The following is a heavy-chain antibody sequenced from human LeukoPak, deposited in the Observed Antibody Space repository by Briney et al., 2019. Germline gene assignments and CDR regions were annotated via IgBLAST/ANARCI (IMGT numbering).Heavy chain of an antibody. CDR1: GGSISNYY. V-gene: IGHV4-59*01. D-gene: IGHD4-11*01. J-gene: IGHJ4*02. Sequence: PSETLSLTCTVSGGSISNYYWNWIRQPPGKGLEWIGYIYRSGSTTYNPSLKSRVTISVDTSKSQFSLSLRSVTAADTAVYYCAKDLYSNYGPADYWGQGNLVTVSS. CDR2: IYRSGST. CDR3: AKDLYSNYGPADY.